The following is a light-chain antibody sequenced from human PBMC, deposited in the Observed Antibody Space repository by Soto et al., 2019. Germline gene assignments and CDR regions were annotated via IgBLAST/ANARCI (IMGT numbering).Light chain of an antibody. CDR1: QSVSNNY. J-gene: IGKJ5*01. CDR2: GAS. CDR3: QQRHMWPIT. Sequence: EIVLTQSPGTLSLSPGDIATLSCRASQSVSNNYLAWYQQKPGQTPRIVIYGASNRATGIPDRFSGSGSGTDCTLTISSLEPEDAAVYYCQQRHMWPITFGQGTRLEIK. V-gene: IGKV3-20*01.